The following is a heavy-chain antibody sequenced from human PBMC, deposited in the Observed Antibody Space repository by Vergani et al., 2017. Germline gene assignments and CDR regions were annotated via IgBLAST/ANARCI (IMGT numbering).Heavy chain of an antibody. J-gene: IGHJ2*01. V-gene: IGHV4-61*02. CDR1: GGSINSHNYY. CDR2: IHTSGNG. D-gene: IGHD3-16*01. CDR3: ASGKYYSDSTSHFRGRYFDV. Sequence: QVQLQESGPGLVKPSQTLSLTCTVSGGSINSHNYYWSWIRQPAGKGLEWIGRIHTSGNGDSSSSLKSRVTISADTSKNQFSLRLTSVTAADTAVYYCASGKYYSDSTSHFRGRYFDVWGRGTMVTVSS.